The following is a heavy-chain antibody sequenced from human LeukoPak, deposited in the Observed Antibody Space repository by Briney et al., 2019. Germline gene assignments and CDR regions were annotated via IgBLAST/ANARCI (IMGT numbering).Heavy chain of an antibody. CDR3: AKSDLTGHTRIVY. D-gene: IGHD3-9*01. Sequence: GGSLRLSCAASGFTFSTYAMSWVRQAPGKGLEWVSGISGNIGSTYYADSVKGRFTISRDNSKNTLFLQMNSLRAEDAAVYYCAKSDLTGHTRIVYWGQGTLVTVSS. V-gene: IGHV3-23*01. CDR2: ISGNIGST. CDR1: GFTFSTYA. J-gene: IGHJ4*02.